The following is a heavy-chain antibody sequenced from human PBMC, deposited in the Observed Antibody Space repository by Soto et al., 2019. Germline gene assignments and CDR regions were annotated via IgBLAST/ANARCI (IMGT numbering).Heavy chain of an antibody. V-gene: IGHV3-48*03. Sequence: EVQLVESGGGLVQPGGSLRLSCTASGFTFSSYEMNWVRQAPGKGLEWISYISSSGSTIYYADSVKGRFTISRDNSKNTLYLQMNSLRAEDTAVYYCARDYYYDSSGYLGGYFQHWGQGTLVTVSS. CDR3: ARDYYYDSSGYLGGYFQH. CDR1: GFTFSSYE. J-gene: IGHJ1*01. CDR2: ISSSGSTI. D-gene: IGHD3-22*01.